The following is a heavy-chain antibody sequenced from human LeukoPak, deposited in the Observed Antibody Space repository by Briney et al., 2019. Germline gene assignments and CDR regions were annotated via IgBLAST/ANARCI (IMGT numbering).Heavy chain of an antibody. J-gene: IGHJ3*02. CDR3: ASPAESYYGSGTQEAGAFDI. CDR2: IYYSGST. CDR1: GGSISSSSYY. D-gene: IGHD3-10*01. V-gene: IGHV4-39*01. Sequence: SETLSLTCTVSGGSISSSSYYWGWIRQPPGKGLEWIGSIYYSGSTYYNPSLKSRVTISVDTSKNQFSLKLSSVTAADTAVYYCASPAESYYGSGTQEAGAFDIWGQGTMVTVSS.